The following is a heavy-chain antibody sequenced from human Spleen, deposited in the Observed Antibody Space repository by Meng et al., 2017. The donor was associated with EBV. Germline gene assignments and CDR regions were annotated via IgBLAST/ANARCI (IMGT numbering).Heavy chain of an antibody. CDR3: ASNIKVPRY. Sequence: QAQLQHWGAGLLKPSETLCPTTAVYGGSLSGYYWTWIRQPPGKGLEWIGEINHSRNTNYNPSLKSRVSISVDTSKNQFSLKLTSVTAADTAVYYCASNIKVPRYWGQGTLVTVSS. D-gene: IGHD2/OR15-2a*01. CDR2: INHSRNT. V-gene: IGHV4-34*01. CDR1: GGSLSGYY. J-gene: IGHJ4*02.